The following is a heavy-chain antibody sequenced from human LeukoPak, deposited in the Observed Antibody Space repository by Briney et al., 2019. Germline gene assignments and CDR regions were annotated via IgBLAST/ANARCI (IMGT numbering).Heavy chain of an antibody. CDR3: ARGRKYSYGTYYYGLDV. V-gene: IGHV3-30*19. D-gene: IGHD5-18*01. J-gene: IGHJ6*02. CDR2: ILYDGNNK. Sequence: GGSLRLSCAASGFTFSSYGMHWVRQAPGKGLEWVAVILYDGNNKYYADSVKGRFTISRDNSKNTLYLQMNSLRAEDTAVYYCARGRKYSYGTYYYGLDVWGQGTTVTVCS. CDR1: GFTFSSYG.